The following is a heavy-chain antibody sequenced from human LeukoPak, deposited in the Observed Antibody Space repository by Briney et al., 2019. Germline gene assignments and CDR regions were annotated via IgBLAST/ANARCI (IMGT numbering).Heavy chain of an antibody. CDR1: GGSISSTSYY. V-gene: IGHV4-30-4*08. J-gene: IGHJ6*02. Sequence: SETLSLTCAVSGGSISSTSYYWAWIRQHPGKGLEWIGYIYYSGSTYYNPSLKSRVTISVDTSKNQFSLKLSSVTAADTAVYYCARASRGLPNYYYYVMDVWGQGTTVTVSS. CDR3: ARASRGLPNYYYYVMDV. CDR2: IYYSGST.